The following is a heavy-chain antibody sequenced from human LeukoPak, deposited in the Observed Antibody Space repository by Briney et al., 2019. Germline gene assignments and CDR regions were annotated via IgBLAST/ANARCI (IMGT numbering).Heavy chain of an antibody. Sequence: GGSLRLSCVAAGFTFSNYAMSWVRQAPGQGLDWVSTLSSSAASTYSADAVKGRFTISRDNAKNTLYLQMNSLRAEDTAVYYCAKLSGSYKLDYWGQGTLVTVSS. CDR1: GFTFSNYA. D-gene: IGHD1-26*01. J-gene: IGHJ4*02. CDR3: AKLSGSYKLDY. CDR2: LSSSAAST. V-gene: IGHV3-23*01.